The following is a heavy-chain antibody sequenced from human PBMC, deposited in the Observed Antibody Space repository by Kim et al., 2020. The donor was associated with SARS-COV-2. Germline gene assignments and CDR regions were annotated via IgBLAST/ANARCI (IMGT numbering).Heavy chain of an antibody. D-gene: IGHD5-12*01. V-gene: IGHV4-31*02. J-gene: IGHJ4*02. CDR3: AGERDGYNFGAVY. Sequence: YNPSLKRRVTISVDTAKNQFSRKLSSVTAADTAVYYCAGERDGYNFGAVYWGQGTLVTVSS.